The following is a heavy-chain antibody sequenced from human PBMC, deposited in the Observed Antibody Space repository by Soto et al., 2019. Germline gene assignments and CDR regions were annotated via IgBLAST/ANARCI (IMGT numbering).Heavy chain of an antibody. CDR2: INPSGGST. CDR1: GYTFTTYS. CDR3: ARAHVYDRRGYYFDY. D-gene: IGHD3-22*01. J-gene: IGHJ4*02. Sequence: VASVKVSCKASGYTFTTYSMHWVRQAPGQGLQWMGIINPSGGSTSYAQKFQGRVTMTRDTSTSTVYMELSSLRSEDTAVYYCARAHVYDRRGYYFDYWGQGTLVTVSS. V-gene: IGHV1-46*01.